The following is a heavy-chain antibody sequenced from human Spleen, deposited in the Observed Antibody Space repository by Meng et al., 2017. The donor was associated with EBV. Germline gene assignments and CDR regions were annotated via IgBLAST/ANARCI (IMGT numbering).Heavy chain of an antibody. Sequence: VQLVGRGGGLVKPGGSLRLSCAASGFTFITYTMNWVRQAPGKGLEWVSSISSSSTYIYYADSVKGRFTISRDNAKNSLYLQMNSLRAEDTAVYYCARVTIAAAGPFDYWGQGTLVTVSS. CDR1: GFTFITYT. CDR3: ARVTIAAAGPFDY. D-gene: IGHD6-13*01. CDR2: ISSSSTYI. V-gene: IGHV3-21*02. J-gene: IGHJ4*02.